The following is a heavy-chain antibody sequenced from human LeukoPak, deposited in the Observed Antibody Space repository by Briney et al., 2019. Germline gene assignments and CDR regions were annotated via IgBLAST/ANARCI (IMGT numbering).Heavy chain of an antibody. D-gene: IGHD1-14*01. CDR1: GYTFTSYA. J-gene: IGHJ3*01. Sequence: ASVKVSCKASGYTFTSYAMHWVRQAPGQSLEWMGWISVGNGDSKCSQEFQGRVTLTRDTSATTAYLEVSSLRPEDMAVYYCARERGIRDAFDFWGQGTMDTVSS. V-gene: IGHV1-3*03. CDR2: ISVGNGDS. CDR3: ARERGIRDAFDF.